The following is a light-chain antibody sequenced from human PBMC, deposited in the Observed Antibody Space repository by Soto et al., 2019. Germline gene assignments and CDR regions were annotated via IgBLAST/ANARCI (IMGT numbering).Light chain of an antibody. CDR3: QQRSDWPWT. J-gene: IGKJ1*01. CDR1: QSVSSY. V-gene: IGKV3-11*01. CDR2: EAS. Sequence: IVMPQSPATLSVSPGERATLSCRASQSVSSYLAWYQQKPGQAPRLLMYEASNRATGIPARFSGGGSGTDFTLTISSLESEDFAVYYCQQRSDWPWTFGQGTKVDI.